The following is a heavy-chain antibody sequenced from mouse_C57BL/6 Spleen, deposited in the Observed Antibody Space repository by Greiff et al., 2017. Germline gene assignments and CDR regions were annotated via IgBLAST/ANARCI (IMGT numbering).Heavy chain of an antibody. CDR1: GFTFSSYG. CDR3: ASPYTTVVKDWYFDV. V-gene: IGHV5-6*01. CDR2: ISSGGSYT. J-gene: IGHJ1*03. D-gene: IGHD1-1*01. Sequence: EVQRVESGGDLVKPGGSLKLSCAASGFTFSSYGMSWVRQTPDKRLEWVATISSGGSYTYYPDSVKGRFTISRDNAKNTLYLQMSSLKSEDTAMYYCASPYTTVVKDWYFDVWGTGTTVTVSS.